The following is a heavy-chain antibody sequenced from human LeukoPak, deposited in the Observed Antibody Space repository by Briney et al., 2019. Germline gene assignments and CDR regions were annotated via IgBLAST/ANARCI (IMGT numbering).Heavy chain of an antibody. CDR2: ISYDGTNK. Sequence: GGSLRLSCAASGFTFSSYDMHWVRQAPGKGLEWVAVISYDGTNKYYADDCVKGRFTISRDNSRDTLYLQMNSLSAEDTAVYYCAKERNYYGSGSSTDFDFWGQGTLVTVSS. CDR3: AKERNYYGSGSSTDFDF. J-gene: IGHJ4*02. CDR1: GFTFSSYD. D-gene: IGHD3-10*01. V-gene: IGHV3-30*18.